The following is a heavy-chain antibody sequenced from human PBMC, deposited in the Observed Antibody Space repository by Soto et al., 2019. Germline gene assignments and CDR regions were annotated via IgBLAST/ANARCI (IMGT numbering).Heavy chain of an antibody. Sequence: QLQLQESGPGLVKPSETLSLTCTVSGGSISSSSYYWGWIRQPPGKGLEWIGSIYYSGSTYYNPSLKSRVTISVDTSKNQFSLNLSSVTAADTAVYYCARRGATRGYSYGSNFDYWGQGTLVTVSS. D-gene: IGHD5-18*01. J-gene: IGHJ4*02. CDR2: IYYSGST. CDR3: ARRGATRGYSYGSNFDY. CDR1: GGSISSSSYY. V-gene: IGHV4-39*01.